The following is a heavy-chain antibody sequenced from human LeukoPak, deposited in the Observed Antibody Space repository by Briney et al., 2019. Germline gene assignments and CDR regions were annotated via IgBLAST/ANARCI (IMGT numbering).Heavy chain of an antibody. CDR2: TYHSGIT. J-gene: IGHJ5*02. CDR3: ARGRGWFGELRKRWFDP. Sequence: PSETLSLTCTVSGGSISSSSYYWGWIRQPPGKGLEWIGRTYHSGITYYNPSLKRRVTISADTSKSQFSLKLSSVTAADTAVYHCARGRGWFGELRKRWFDPWGQGTLATVSS. V-gene: IGHV4-39*01. D-gene: IGHD3-10*01. CDR1: GGSISSSSYY.